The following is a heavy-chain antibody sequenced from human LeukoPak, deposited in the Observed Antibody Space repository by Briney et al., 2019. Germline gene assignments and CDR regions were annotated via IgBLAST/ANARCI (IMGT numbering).Heavy chain of an antibody. CDR1: GYSFTGYW. J-gene: IGHJ4*02. CDR3: ASLANNGYASGSLSSFGY. V-gene: IGHV5-51*01. CDR2: IYPGDSDT. Sequence: GESLKISCKGSGYSFTGYWIGWVRQMPGKGLGWMGVIYPGDSDTRYSQSFQGQVTISADKSISTAYLQWSSLKPSDTAKYYCASLANNGYASGSLSSFGYWGQGTLVTVSS. D-gene: IGHD3-10*01.